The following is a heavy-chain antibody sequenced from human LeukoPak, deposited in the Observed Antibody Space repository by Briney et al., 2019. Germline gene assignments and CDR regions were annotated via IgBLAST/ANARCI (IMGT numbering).Heavy chain of an antibody. CDR3: VKDRPNYYESNGDYYKRDGDF. CDR1: GFTFHNFA. J-gene: IGHJ4*02. Sequence: GGSLRLACAASGFTFHNFAMSSVRQAPGKRLECVSPISSSGAFTFYADSVKGRFTIFRDNSRYTLYLQMTSLRAEDAAMYYCVKDRPNYYESNGDYYKRDGDFWGQGTLVTVSA. D-gene: IGHD3-22*01. V-gene: IGHV3-23*01. CDR2: ISSSGAFT.